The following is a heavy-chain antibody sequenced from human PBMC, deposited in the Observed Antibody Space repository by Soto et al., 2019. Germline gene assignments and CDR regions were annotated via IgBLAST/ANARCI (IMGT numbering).Heavy chain of an antibody. D-gene: IGHD6-19*01. V-gene: IGHV4-59*01. CDR1: GGSISRYY. CDR2: INYIGST. J-gene: IGHJ4*02. CDR3: AGGITVADPFDY. Sequence: PSETLSLTCSVSGGSISRYYWSWIRQPPGKGLEWIGYINYIGSTNYNPSLKSRVTISVDTSKNQFFLKLTSVTAADTAVYYCAGGITVADPFDYWGQGTLVTVSS.